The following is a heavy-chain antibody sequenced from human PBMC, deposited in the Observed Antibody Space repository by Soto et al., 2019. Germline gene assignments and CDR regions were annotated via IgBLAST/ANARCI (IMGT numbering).Heavy chain of an antibody. CDR1: GGSISSYY. CDR2: IYYSGST. J-gene: IGHJ4*02. CDR3: ARHQQLESYYFDY. Sequence: SETLSLTCTASGGSISSYYWSWIRQPPGKGLEWIGYIYYSGSTNYNPSLKSRVTISVDTSKNQFSLKLSSVTAADTAVYYCARHQQLESYYFDYWGQGTLVTVSS. D-gene: IGHD6-13*01. V-gene: IGHV4-59*08.